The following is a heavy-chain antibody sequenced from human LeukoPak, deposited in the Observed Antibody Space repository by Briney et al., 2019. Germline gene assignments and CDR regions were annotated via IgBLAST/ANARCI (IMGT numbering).Heavy chain of an antibody. D-gene: IGHD5-12*01. J-gene: IGHJ3*02. CDR3: ATGRVDLNAFQI. V-gene: IGHV4-34*01. Sequence: SETLSLTCAVYGGSLSGYSWTWIRQPPGKGLEWIGEINHSRSTNYNPSLKTRVTISIDTSKNQLSLKLTSVTAADTAVYYCATGRVDLNAFQIWGQGTRVTVSS. CDR2: INHSRST. CDR1: GGSLSGYS.